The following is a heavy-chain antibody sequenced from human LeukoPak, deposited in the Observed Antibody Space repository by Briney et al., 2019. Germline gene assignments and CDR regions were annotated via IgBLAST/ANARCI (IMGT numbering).Heavy chain of an antibody. Sequence: GGSLRLSCAASGFTFSSFSMNWVRQASGKGLEWISYIRSSEIYYADSVKGRFTISRDNAKNSLYLQMNSLRDEDTALYYCVRDRFFAFDFWGQGTMVTVSS. V-gene: IGHV3-48*02. CDR3: VRDRFFAFDF. CDR1: GFTFSSFS. D-gene: IGHD3-3*01. CDR2: IRSSEI. J-gene: IGHJ3*01.